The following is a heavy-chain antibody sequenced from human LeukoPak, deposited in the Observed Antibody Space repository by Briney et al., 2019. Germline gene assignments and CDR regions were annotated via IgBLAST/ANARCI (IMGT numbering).Heavy chain of an antibody. CDR3: VRSGYYYGLDV. Sequence: ASVKVSCKASGYTFSGYYIYWVRQAPGQGLEWMGWINSNSGDPNYAQIFQGRVTMTRDTSITTIYMELSSLRSDDTAVYYCVRSGYYYGLDVWGQGTPVTVS. D-gene: IGHD6-25*01. CDR1: GYTFSGYY. J-gene: IGHJ6*02. V-gene: IGHV1-2*02. CDR2: INSNSGDP.